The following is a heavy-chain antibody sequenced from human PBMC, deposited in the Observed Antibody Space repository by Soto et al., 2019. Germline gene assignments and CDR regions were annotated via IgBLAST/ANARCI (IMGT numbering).Heavy chain of an antibody. Sequence: GASVKVSCKASGGTFSSYAISWVRQAPGQGLEWMGGIIPIFGTANYAQKFQGRVTITADESTSTAYMELSSLRSEDTAVYYCVGDTYYYDSSGYYPNYGMDVWGQGTTVTVSS. J-gene: IGHJ6*02. CDR2: IIPIFGTA. D-gene: IGHD3-22*01. CDR1: GGTFSSYA. V-gene: IGHV1-69*13. CDR3: VGDTYYYDSSGYYPNYGMDV.